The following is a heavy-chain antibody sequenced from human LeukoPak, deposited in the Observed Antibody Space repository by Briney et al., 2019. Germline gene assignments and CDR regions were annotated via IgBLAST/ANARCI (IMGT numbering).Heavy chain of an antibody. CDR2: IIPILNVP. CDR1: GGTFNDYS. D-gene: IGHD2-15*01. CDR3: ARDRPRARYFDY. V-gene: IGHV1-69*04. J-gene: IGHJ4*02. Sequence: SVKVSCKASGGTFNDYSISWVRQAPGQGLEWMGRIIPILNVPNYAQKFEGRDTITADKSTNTAYMELSSLKSEDTAVYFCARDRPRARYFDYWGQGTLVTVSS.